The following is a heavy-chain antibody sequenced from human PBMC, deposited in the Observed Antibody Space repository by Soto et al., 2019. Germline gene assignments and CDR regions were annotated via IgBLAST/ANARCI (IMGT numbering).Heavy chain of an antibody. J-gene: IGHJ4*02. CDR2: IYYSGST. CDR1: GCSISSYY. V-gene: IGHV4-59*01. Sequence: PSEPLSRTCTVSGCSISSYYWSWIRQPPGKGLEWIGYIYYSGSTNYNPSLKSRVTISVDTSKNQFSLKLSSVTAADTAVYYCARGHPYYYDSSGYGFDYWGQGTLVTVSS. CDR3: ARGHPYYYDSSGYGFDY. D-gene: IGHD3-22*01.